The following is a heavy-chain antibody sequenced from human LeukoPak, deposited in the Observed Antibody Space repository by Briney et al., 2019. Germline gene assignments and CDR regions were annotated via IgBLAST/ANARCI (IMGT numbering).Heavy chain of an antibody. V-gene: IGHV4-59*01. J-gene: IGHJ4*02. CDR3: ARGLSYDSSGYTFFDY. Sequence: SETLSLTCTVSGGSISSYYWSWIRQPPGKGLEWIGYIYYSGSTNYNPSLKSRVTISVDTSKNQFSLKLSSVTAADTAVYYCARGLSYDSSGYTFFDYWGQGTLVTVSS. D-gene: IGHD3-22*01. CDR2: IYYSGST. CDR1: GGSISSYY.